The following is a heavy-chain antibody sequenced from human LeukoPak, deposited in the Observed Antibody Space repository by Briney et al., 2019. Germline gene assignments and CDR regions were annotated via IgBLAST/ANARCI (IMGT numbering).Heavy chain of an antibody. D-gene: IGHD5-24*01. J-gene: IGHJ4*02. Sequence: GGSLRLSCVGSGFTFSSQSMNWVRQAPGQGLEWISYISSSSSHIYYSHTVRGPFTISRDNAKNSVYLQMNSLRAEDTAVYFCARDRAGYNWVDYWGQGTLVSVSS. CDR2: ISSSSSHI. CDR3: ARDRAGYNWVDY. CDR1: GFTFSSQS. V-gene: IGHV3-48*01.